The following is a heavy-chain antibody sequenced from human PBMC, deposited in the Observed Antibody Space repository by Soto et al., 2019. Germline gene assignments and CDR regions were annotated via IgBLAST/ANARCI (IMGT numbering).Heavy chain of an antibody. Sequence: SETLSLICTVSGGSISSYYWSWIRQPPGKGLEWIGYIYYSGSTNYNPSLKSRVTISVDTSKNQFSLKLSSVTAADTAVYYCARRYGVAFDIWGQGTMVTVSS. D-gene: IGHD3-10*01. CDR3: ARRYGVAFDI. CDR2: IYYSGST. V-gene: IGHV4-59*08. CDR1: GGSISSYY. J-gene: IGHJ3*02.